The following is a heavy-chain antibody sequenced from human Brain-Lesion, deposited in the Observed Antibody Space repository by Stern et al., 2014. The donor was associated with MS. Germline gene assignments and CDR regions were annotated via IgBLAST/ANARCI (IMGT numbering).Heavy chain of an antibody. Sequence: EVQLVESGGDLVQPGRSLRLSCAAFGFTFDDYAMHWVRRAPGKGLEWVAGISWNSGTIGYADSVKGRFTTSRDNAYSSLYLQMNSLRPEDTALYYCARDITGSSAYFAYWGQGTLGTVS. J-gene: IGHJ4*02. D-gene: IGHD1-14*01. CDR3: ARDITGSSAYFAY. CDR2: ISWNSGTI. CDR1: GFTFDDYA. V-gene: IGHV3-9*01.